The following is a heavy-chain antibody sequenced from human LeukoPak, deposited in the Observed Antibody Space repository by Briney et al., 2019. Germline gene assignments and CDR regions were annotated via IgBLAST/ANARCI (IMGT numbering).Heavy chain of an antibody. CDR2: IGPSARGSST. Sequence: PGGSLRLSCAASGFSLTTYGMSWVRQAPGKGLEWVSAIGPSARGSSTWYVDSVEGRFTISRDSSKNTLYLQMNSLRAEDTALYFCARDCRWPNDAFALWGQGTMVTVSS. D-gene: IGHD3-16*02. CDR1: GFSLTTYG. J-gene: IGHJ3*01. V-gene: IGHV3-23*01. CDR3: ARDCRWPNDAFAL.